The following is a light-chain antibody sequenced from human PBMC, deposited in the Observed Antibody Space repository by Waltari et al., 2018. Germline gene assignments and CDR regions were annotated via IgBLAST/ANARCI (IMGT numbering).Light chain of an antibody. J-gene: IGKJ4*01. CDR2: GAS. V-gene: IGKV3-15*01. CDR3: QQYNNWPRTLT. Sequence: EIVMTQSPATLSVSPGERATLSCRASQSVSSNLAWYQHKPGQAPRLLIYGASTRATCIPARFSGSGSGTEFTLTISSLQSEDFAVYYCQQYNNWPRTLTFGGGTKVEIK. CDR1: QSVSSN.